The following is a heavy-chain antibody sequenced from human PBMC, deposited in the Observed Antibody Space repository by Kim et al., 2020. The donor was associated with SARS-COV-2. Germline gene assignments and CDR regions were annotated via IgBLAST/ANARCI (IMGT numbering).Heavy chain of an antibody. CDR3: ARDRYSSSSFNWFDP. J-gene: IGHJ5*02. Sequence: ADSVKGRITISRDNSKNTLYLQMTSLRAEDTAVYYCARDRYSSSSFNWFDPWGQGTLVTVSS. V-gene: IGHV3-30*07. D-gene: IGHD6-13*01.